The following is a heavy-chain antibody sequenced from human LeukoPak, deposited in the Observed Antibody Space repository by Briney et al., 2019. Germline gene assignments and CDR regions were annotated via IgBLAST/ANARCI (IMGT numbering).Heavy chain of an antibody. J-gene: IGHJ4*02. CDR3: ARTNYDILTGYQPFDY. CDR2: IKQDGSEK. CDR1: GFTFSSYW. V-gene: IGHV3-7*01. D-gene: IGHD3-9*01. Sequence: QTGGSLRLSCAASGFTFSSYWMSWVRQAPGKGLEWVANIKQDGSEKYYVDSVKGRFTISRDNAKNSLYLQMNSLRAEDTAVYYCARTNYDILTGYQPFDYWGQGTLVTVSS.